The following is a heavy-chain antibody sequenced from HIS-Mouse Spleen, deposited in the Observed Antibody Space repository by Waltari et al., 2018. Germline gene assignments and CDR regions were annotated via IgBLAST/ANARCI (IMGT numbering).Heavy chain of an antibody. V-gene: IGHV3-30*03. D-gene: IGHD1-26*01. J-gene: IGHJ5*02. CDR1: GFTFSSYG. CDR2: ISYDGSNK. CDR3: ARESGSYGNWFDP. Sequence: QVQLVESGGGVVQPGRSLRLSCAASGFTFSSYGMHWVRQAPGKGLEWVAVISYDGSNKYNADSVKGRFTISRDNSKNTLYLQMNSLRAEDTAVYYCARESGSYGNWFDPWGQGTLVTVSS.